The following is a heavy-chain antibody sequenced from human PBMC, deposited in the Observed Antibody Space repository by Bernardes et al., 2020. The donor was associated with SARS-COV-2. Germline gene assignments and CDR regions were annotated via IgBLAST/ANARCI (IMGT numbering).Heavy chain of an antibody. CDR2: IIPIFGTA. CDR1: GGTFSSYA. V-gene: IGHV1-69*13. CDR3: AYYDSSGYYPGNWFDP. J-gene: IGHJ5*02. D-gene: IGHD3-22*01. Sequence: SVKVSCKASGGTFSSYAISWVRQAPGQGLEWMGGIIPIFGTANYAQKFQGRVTITADESTSTAYMELSSLRSEDTAVYYCAYYDSSGYYPGNWFDPWGQGTLVTVSS.